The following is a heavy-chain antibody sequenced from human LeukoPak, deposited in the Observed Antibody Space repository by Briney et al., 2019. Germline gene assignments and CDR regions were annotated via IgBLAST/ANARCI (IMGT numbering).Heavy chain of an antibody. D-gene: IGHD6-13*01. Sequence: ASMKVSCKASGYIFTSYGISWVRQAPGQGLEWMGWISAYNGNTNYAQKLQGRVTMTTDTSASTAYMELRSLRPDDTAVYYCARGKAAAGWNWFDPWGQGTLVTVSS. CDR2: ISAYNGNT. V-gene: IGHV1-18*04. J-gene: IGHJ5*02. CDR1: GYIFTSYG. CDR3: ARGKAAAGWNWFDP.